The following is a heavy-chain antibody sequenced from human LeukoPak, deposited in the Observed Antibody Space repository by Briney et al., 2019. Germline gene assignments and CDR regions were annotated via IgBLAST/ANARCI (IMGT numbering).Heavy chain of an antibody. CDR2: ISYDGSNK. V-gene: IGHV3-30-3*01. CDR1: GFTFSSYA. Sequence: GGSLRLSCAASGFTFSSYAMHWVRQAPGKGLEWVAVISYDGSNKYYADSVKGRFTISRDNSKNTLYLQMNSLRAEDTAVYYCAGDRAGYSSSWYLGDWGQGTLVTVSS. D-gene: IGHD6-13*01. J-gene: IGHJ4*02. CDR3: AGDRAGYSSSWYLGD.